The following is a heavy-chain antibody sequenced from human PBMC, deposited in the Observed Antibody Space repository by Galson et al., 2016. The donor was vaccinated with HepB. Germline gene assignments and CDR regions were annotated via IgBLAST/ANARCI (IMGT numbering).Heavy chain of an antibody. Sequence: SLRLSCAASGFTFSRYEMNWVRQAPGKGLEWLALISFDGTNAYYPDSMKGRFTISRDNSMNTLYLQMSSLRAEDTAVYYCARGPRYYDTNGYFDYWGQGILVTVSS. CDR2: ISFDGTNA. J-gene: IGHJ4*02. CDR1: GFTFSRYE. CDR3: ARGPRYYDTNGYFDY. V-gene: IGHV3-30-3*01. D-gene: IGHD3-22*01.